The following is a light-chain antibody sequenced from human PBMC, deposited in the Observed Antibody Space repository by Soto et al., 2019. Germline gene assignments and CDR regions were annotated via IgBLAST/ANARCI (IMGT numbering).Light chain of an antibody. CDR2: AAN. CDR3: QTYTVAFT. Sequence: DIQMTQSPSSLSASVGDRVTLTCWASQGILSYLAWYQQKPGKVPKLLIYAANTLQSRIPSRFSGSGSGTDFTLTISSLQPEDVATYYCQTYTVAFTFGPGTKVDIK. J-gene: IGKJ3*01. V-gene: IGKV1-27*01. CDR1: QGILSY.